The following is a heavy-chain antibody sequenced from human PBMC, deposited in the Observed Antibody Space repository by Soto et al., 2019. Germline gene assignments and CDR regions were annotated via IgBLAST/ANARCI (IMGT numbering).Heavy chain of an antibody. CDR1: GFTFSSYS. J-gene: IGHJ4*02. CDR2: ISSSSSYI. CDR3: ARDWDYDSSGTPAY. V-gene: IGHV3-21*01. Sequence: GGSLRLSCTASGFTFSSYSMNWVRQAPGKGLEWVSSISSSSSYIYYADSVKGRFTISRDNAKNSLYLQMNSLRAEDTAVYYCARDWDYDSSGTPAYWGQGTRVTVAS. D-gene: IGHD3-22*01.